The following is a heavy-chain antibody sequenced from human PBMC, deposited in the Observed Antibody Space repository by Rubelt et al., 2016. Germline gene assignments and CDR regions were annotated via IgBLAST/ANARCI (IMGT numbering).Heavy chain of an antibody. D-gene: IGHD6-19*01. CDR3: AKAGYTSGWFNWFDP. Sequence: DCLKGRVTISRDNAKKSLYLQMNSLRAEDTAVYYCAKAGYTSGWFNWFDPWGQGTLVTVSS. V-gene: IGHV3-11*05. J-gene: IGHJ5*02.